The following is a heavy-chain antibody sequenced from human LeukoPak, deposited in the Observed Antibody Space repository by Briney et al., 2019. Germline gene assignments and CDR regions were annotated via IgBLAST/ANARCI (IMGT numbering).Heavy chain of an antibody. D-gene: IGHD5-18*01. V-gene: IGHV3-53*01. Sequence: PGGSLRLSCAASGFTVSTNYMNWVRQAPGKGLEWVSVIYSGGSTYYADSVKGRLTISRDNSKNTLYLQMNSLRAEDTAVYYCARDGSGGSRSRGAFDLWGQGTMATVSS. CDR2: IYSGGST. CDR3: ARDGSGGSRSRGAFDL. CDR1: GFTVSTNY. J-gene: IGHJ3*01.